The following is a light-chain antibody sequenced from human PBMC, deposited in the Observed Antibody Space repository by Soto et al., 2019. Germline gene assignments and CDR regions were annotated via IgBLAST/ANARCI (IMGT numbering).Light chain of an antibody. Sequence: QSVLTQPRSASGTPGQIVAISCSGSSPNIGSNTVTWYQQLPGTPPKLLIYSTSQRSSGVPGRFSGSKSGASASLSISGLQSEDEADYYCAAWDDRLDVYVFGTGTKVTVL. J-gene: IGLJ1*01. CDR2: STS. CDR1: SPNIGSNT. CDR3: AAWDDRLDVYV. V-gene: IGLV1-44*01.